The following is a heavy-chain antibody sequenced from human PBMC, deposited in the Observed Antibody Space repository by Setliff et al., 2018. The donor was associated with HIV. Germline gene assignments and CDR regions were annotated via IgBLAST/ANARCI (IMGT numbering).Heavy chain of an antibody. J-gene: IGHJ4*02. D-gene: IGHD3-10*01. CDR2: IYPRGSPDYPSGNT. Sequence: SETLSLTCTVSGGSISRYYWSWIRQPPGKGLEWIGYIYPRGSPDYPSGNTVYNPSFRSRVTLVLDTSKNQFSLKLTSVTAADAAVYYCTGDYNSGRNRFDYWGQGTPVTVSS. CDR3: TGDYNSGRNRFDY. CDR1: GGSISRYY. V-gene: IGHV4-4*08.